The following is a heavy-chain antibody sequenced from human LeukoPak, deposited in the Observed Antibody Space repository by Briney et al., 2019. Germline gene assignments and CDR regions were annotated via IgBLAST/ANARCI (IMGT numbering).Heavy chain of an antibody. Sequence: SETLSLTCAVYGGSSSGYYWSWIRQPPGKGLEWIGEINHSGSINYNPSLKSRVTISVDTSKNQFSLKLSSVTAADTAVYYCARRSYSSGWYYWGQGTLVTVSS. CDR2: INHSGSI. J-gene: IGHJ4*02. CDR1: GGSSSGYY. V-gene: IGHV4-34*01. CDR3: ARRSYSSGWYY. D-gene: IGHD6-19*01.